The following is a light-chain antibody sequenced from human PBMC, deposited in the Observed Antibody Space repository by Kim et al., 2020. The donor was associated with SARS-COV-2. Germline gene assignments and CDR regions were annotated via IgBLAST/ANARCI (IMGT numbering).Light chain of an antibody. CDR2: GAS. CDR1: QSVSSSY. CDR3: QQYGSSPGYT. V-gene: IGKV3-20*01. Sequence: EIVLTQSPGTLSLSPGERATLSCRASQSVSSSYLAWYQQKPGQAPRLLIYGASSRATGIPDRFSGSGSRTDFTLTISRLEPEDFAVYYCQQYGSSPGYTFGQGTKLEI. J-gene: IGKJ2*01.